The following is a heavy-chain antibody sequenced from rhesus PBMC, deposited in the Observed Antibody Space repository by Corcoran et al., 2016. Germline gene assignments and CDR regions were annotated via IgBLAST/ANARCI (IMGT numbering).Heavy chain of an antibody. CDR3: AREGSGWLDY. Sequence: QVQLQESGPGLVKPSETLSLTCAVPGYSISSGYYWGGIRQPPGKGLDYIGYISGSRACTYYHPSLKSRVTISKDTSKIQFSLKLSSVTAADTAVYYCAREGSGWLDYWGQGVLVTVSS. CDR2: ISGSRACT. V-gene: IGHV4-99*02. J-gene: IGHJ4*01. D-gene: IGHD6-31*01. CDR1: GYSISSGYY.